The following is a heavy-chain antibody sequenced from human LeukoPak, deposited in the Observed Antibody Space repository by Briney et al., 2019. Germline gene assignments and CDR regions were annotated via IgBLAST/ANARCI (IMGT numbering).Heavy chain of an antibody. D-gene: IGHD2-2*01. CDR2: IYTSGST. Sequence: SQTLSLTCTVSGGSISSGSYYWSWIRQPAGKGLEWIGRIYTSGSTNYNPSLKSRVTISVDTSKNQFSLKLSSVTAADTAVYYCARGYRLLLFDYWGQGTLVTVSS. J-gene: IGHJ4*02. CDR3: ARGYRLLLFDY. CDR1: GGSISSGSYY. V-gene: IGHV4-61*02.